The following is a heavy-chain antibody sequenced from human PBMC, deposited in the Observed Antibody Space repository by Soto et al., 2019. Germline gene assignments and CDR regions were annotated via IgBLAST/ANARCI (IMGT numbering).Heavy chain of an antibody. CDR2: ITPSSSAI. CDR3: AAIIFGSKD. V-gene: IGHV3-48*02. D-gene: IGHD3-3*02. J-gene: IGHJ4*02. Sequence: GGSLRLSCAASGFIFSDYSMNWVRQAPGKGLEWIAYITPSSSAIHYADSVRGRFTISRDNVRNSLYLQMNSLRDEDTAVYYCAAIIFGSKDWGPGTLVTVSS. CDR1: GFIFSDYS.